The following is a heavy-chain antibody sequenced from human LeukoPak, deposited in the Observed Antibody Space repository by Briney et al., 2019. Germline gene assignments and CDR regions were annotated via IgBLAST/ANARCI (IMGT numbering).Heavy chain of an antibody. V-gene: IGHV5-51*01. Sequence: GESLKISCQGSGYSFTNYWIGWVRQMPGKGLEWMGVIYPGDSDTRYSPSFQGQVTISADKSISTAYLKWSSLKASDTAMYYCATIYCSGGSCYSGDAFDFWGQGTMVTVPS. CDR1: GYSFTNYW. CDR2: IYPGDSDT. J-gene: IGHJ3*01. D-gene: IGHD2-15*01. CDR3: ATIYCSGGSCYSGDAFDF.